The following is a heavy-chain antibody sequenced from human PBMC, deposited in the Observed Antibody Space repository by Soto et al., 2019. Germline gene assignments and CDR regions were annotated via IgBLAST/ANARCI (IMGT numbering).Heavy chain of an antibody. CDR3: AREPGYTTTWTNWFDP. CDR2: ISSSGDYT. V-gene: IGHV3-21*01. CDR1: GFTFSSYT. Sequence: GGSLRLSCAASGFTFSSYTMNWVRQAPGKGLEWVSSISSSGDYTYYADSMKGRVTISRDNAKNSLYLRVTSLRAEDTAFYYCAREPGYTTTWTNWFDPWGQGTLVTVSS. D-gene: IGHD6-13*01. J-gene: IGHJ5*02.